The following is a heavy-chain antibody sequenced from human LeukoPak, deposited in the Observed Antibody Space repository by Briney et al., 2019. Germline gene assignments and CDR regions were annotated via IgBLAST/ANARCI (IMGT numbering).Heavy chain of an antibody. V-gene: IGHV4-30-2*01. CDR1: GGSISSGGYY. D-gene: IGHD3-10*01. CDR2: IYHSGST. J-gene: IGHJ4*02. Sequence: SETLSLTCTVSGGSISSGGYYWSWIRQPPGKGLEWIGYIYHSGSTYYNPSLKSRVTISVDRSKNQFSLKLSSVTAADTAVYYCASTDYYGSGSYYHFDYWGQGTLVTVSS. CDR3: ASTDYYGSGSYYHFDY.